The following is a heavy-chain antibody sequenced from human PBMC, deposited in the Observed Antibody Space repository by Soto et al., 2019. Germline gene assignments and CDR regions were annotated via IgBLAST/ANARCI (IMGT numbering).Heavy chain of an antibody. CDR1: GFTFSSYG. Sequence: QVQLVESGGGVVQPGRSLRLSCAASGFTFSSYGMHWVRQAPGKGLEWVAVIWQDGSTKYYADSVKGRFTISRDNSKNPLYLKMNSLRAEDTAVYYCARDNEGAFDIWGQGTMVTVSS. CDR3: ARDNEGAFDI. D-gene: IGHD1-1*01. J-gene: IGHJ3*02. V-gene: IGHV3-33*01. CDR2: IWQDGSTK.